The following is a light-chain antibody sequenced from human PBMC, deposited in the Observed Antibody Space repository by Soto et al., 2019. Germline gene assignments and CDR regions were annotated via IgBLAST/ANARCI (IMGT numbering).Light chain of an antibody. J-gene: IGKJ4*01. CDR2: DVS. Sequence: AIQLTQSPSSLSASVGDRVTITCRASQGISSALAWYQQKPGKSPNLLLYDVSSLESGVPSRFSGSGSGTDFTLTISSLQPEDFATYYCQQFNTYPALTFGGGTKVEIK. CDR3: QQFNTYPALT. CDR1: QGISSA. V-gene: IGKV1-13*02.